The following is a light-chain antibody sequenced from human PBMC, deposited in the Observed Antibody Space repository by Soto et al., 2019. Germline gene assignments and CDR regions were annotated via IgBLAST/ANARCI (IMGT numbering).Light chain of an antibody. CDR2: SND. CDR1: SSNIGSNT. Sequence: QSVLTQPPSASGTPGQRVTISCSGSSSNIGSNTVNWYQQLPGTAPKLLIYSNDQRPSGVPDRFSGSKSGTSASLAISGLHSEDEAHYYCAAWDDSLNGPVFGGGTKLTVL. J-gene: IGLJ2*01. V-gene: IGLV1-44*01. CDR3: AAWDDSLNGPV.